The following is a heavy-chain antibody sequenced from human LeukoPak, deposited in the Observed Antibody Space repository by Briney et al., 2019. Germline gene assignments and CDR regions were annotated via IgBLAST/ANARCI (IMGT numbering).Heavy chain of an antibody. J-gene: IGHJ5*02. CDR3: ARDVGITVAVSFDP. D-gene: IGHD6-13*01. CDR2: IHIYRGNT. CDR1: GYSSTNYG. Sequence: GASVKVSCEASGYSSTNYGINWVRQTPGQGLEWMGWIHIYRGNTNHAQKFQGRDTMTTDTSTSTVYMEVRGLRADDTAMYCCARDVGITVAVSFDPWGQGTLVTVSS. V-gene: IGHV1-18*01.